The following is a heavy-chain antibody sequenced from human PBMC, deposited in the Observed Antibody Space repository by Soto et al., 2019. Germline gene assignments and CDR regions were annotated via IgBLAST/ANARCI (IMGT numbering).Heavy chain of an antibody. CDR3: ATGRGYSGYARR. Sequence: SVKVSCNVSGYTLTELSMHWVRQAPGKGLEWMGGFDPEDGETIYAQKFQGRVTMTEDTSTDTAYMELSSLRSEDTAVYYCATGRGYSGYARRWGQGTLVTVS. D-gene: IGHD5-12*01. CDR1: GYTLTELS. J-gene: IGHJ4*02. V-gene: IGHV1-24*01. CDR2: FDPEDGET.